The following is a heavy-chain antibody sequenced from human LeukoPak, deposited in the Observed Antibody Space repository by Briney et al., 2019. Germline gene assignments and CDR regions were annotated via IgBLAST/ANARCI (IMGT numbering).Heavy chain of an antibody. J-gene: IGHJ4*02. V-gene: IGHV4-59*08. D-gene: IGHD3-22*01. Sequence: PSETLSLTCTVSGGSISSYYWSWIRQPPGKGLEWIGYFYYSGSTYYNPSLKSRVTISVDTSKNQFSLKLSSVTAADTAVYYCARHGGPDYYDSSGYHDYWGQGTLVTVSS. CDR2: FYYSGST. CDR3: ARHGGPDYYDSSGYHDY. CDR1: GGSISSYY.